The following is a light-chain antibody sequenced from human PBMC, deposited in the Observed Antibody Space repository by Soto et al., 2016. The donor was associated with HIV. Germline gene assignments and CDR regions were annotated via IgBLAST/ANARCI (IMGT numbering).Light chain of an antibody. J-gene: IGKJ1*01. CDR1: QSVNDW. Sequence: DIQLTQSPSTLSAAVGDRVTITCRASQSVNDWLAWYQQKPGTPPSLLIYKVSTLESGVPVQVQRRWIWGQIFTLTISTLQPEDSAIYYCQQYNTPPWTFGQGTKVEI. CDR3: QQYNTPPWT. CDR2: KVS. V-gene: IGKV1-5*03.